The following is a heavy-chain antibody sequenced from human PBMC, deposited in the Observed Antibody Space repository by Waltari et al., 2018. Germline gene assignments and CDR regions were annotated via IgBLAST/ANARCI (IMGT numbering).Heavy chain of an antibody. D-gene: IGHD1-26*01. CDR2: INSDGSFT. Sequence: VQLVESGGGFVLPGGPLSLSCAASGFIFNDYWMHWVRQAPGKGLVWVSRINSDGSFTNYADSVRGRFTISRDNAKNTLFLQMNSLGVEDTAVYYCVRDASWSVDYWGQGALVTISS. CDR3: VRDASWSVDY. CDR1: GFIFNDYW. V-gene: IGHV3-74*01. J-gene: IGHJ4*02.